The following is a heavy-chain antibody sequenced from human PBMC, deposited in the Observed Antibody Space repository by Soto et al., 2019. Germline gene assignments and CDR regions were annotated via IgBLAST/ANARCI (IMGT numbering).Heavy chain of an antibody. CDR2: IRTKSNSYAT. J-gene: IGHJ5*02. Sequence: EVQLVESGGDVVQPGGSLKLSCAASGFPFSDSAVHWVRQASGKGLEWVGRIRTKSNSYATTCTASLKGRFTISRDDSKNTAYRKMNSLETEDTAVYYCTRDTDPGGLNWFDPWGPGTLVTVSS. V-gene: IGHV3-73*02. CDR1: GFPFSDSA. CDR3: TRDTDPGGLNWFDP. D-gene: IGHD4-17*01.